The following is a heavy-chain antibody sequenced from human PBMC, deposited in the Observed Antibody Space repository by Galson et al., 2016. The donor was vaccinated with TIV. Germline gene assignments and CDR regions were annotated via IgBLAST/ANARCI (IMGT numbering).Heavy chain of an antibody. V-gene: IGHV1-69*08. Sequence: SVKVSCKASGNTFNTYTFHWVRPAPGQGLVWLGRITPAFGTTDVAQKFQGRVAITANKSTTTIYMDLSSLKSDDTGFYYCARGGQLVRYFDYWGQGSLVTVSS. CDR3: ARGGQLVRYFDY. D-gene: IGHD6-6*01. J-gene: IGHJ4*02. CDR2: ITPAFGTT. CDR1: GNTFNTYT.